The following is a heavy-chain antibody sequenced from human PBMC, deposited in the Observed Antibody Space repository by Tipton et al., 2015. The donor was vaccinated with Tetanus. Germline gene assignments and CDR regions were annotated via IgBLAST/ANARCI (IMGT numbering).Heavy chain of an antibody. CDR1: GFSFSNYR. D-gene: IGHD6-19*01. J-gene: IGHJ4*02. CDR2: ISSTSTYI. V-gene: IGHV3-21*06. Sequence: SLRLSCEVSGFSFSNYRMNWVRQAPGKGLEWVSSISSTSTYIDYGDAVKGRFTISRDNTQNSVCLQMDSLRVEDTAVYYCASGSSLDYWGQGALVIVSS. CDR3: ASGSSLDY.